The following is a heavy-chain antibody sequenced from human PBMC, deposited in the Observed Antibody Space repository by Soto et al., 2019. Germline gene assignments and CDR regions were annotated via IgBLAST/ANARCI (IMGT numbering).Heavy chain of an antibody. CDR3: ARDLRGPNYYGSGPINWFDP. Sequence: ASVKVSCKASGGTFSSYAISWVRQAPGQGLEWMGGIIPIFGTANYAQKFQGRVTITADESTSTAYMELSSLRSEDTAVYYCARDLRGPNYYGSGPINWFDPWGQGTLVTVSS. J-gene: IGHJ5*02. D-gene: IGHD3-10*01. CDR1: GGTFSSYA. CDR2: IIPIFGTA. V-gene: IGHV1-69*13.